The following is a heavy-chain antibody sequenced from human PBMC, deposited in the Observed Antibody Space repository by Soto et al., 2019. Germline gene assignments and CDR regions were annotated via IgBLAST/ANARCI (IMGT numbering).Heavy chain of an antibody. Sequence: SVKVSCKASGGTFSSYAISWVRQAPGQGLEWMGGIMPIFGTANYAQKFQGRVTITADESTSTAYMELSSLRSEDTAVYYCARVYDFWSGYFSGAYFDYWGQGTLVTVSS. CDR1: GGTFSSYA. J-gene: IGHJ4*02. D-gene: IGHD3-3*01. CDR2: IMPIFGTA. CDR3: ARVYDFWSGYFSGAYFDY. V-gene: IGHV1-69*13.